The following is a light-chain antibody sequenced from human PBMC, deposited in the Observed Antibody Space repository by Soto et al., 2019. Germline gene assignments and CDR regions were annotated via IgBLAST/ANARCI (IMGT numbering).Light chain of an antibody. Sequence: QSALTQPPSASGSPGQSVTISCTGTSSDVGGYNYVSWYQQHPGKAPKVMIYDVNKRPSGVPDRFSGSKSGNTASLTVSGLQAEDEADYYCSSYAGSDNPVVFGTGTKLTVL. CDR2: DVN. CDR1: SSDVGGYNY. CDR3: SSYAGSDNPVV. V-gene: IGLV2-8*01. J-gene: IGLJ1*01.